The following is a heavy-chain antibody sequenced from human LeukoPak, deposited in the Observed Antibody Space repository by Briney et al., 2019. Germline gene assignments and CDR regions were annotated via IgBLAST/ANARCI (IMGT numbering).Heavy chain of an antibody. CDR3: AREYSGYVYFDY. J-gene: IGHJ4*02. V-gene: IGHV4-39*07. Sequence: PSETLSLTCIVSSGSISSSSYYWGWIRQPPGKGLEWIGSIFYTGSTYYNPSLKSRVTISVDTSKNQFSLKLSSMTAADTAVYYCAREYSGYVYFDYWGQGTLVTVSS. CDR1: SGSISSSSYY. CDR2: IFYTGST. D-gene: IGHD5-12*01.